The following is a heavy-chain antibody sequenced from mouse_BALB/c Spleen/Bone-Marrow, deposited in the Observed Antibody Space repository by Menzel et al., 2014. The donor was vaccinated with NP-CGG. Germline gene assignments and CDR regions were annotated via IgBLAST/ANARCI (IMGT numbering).Heavy chain of an antibody. CDR3: ARWLPLAY. V-gene: IGHV14-3*02. CDR1: GFSIKDTY. CDR2: IDPANGNT. J-gene: IGHJ3*01. D-gene: IGHD2-2*01. Sequence: VQLKDSGAELVKPGASVKLSCTASGFSIKDTYMHWVKRRPEQGLEWIGRIDPANGNTKYDPKFQGKATITADTSSNTAYLQFSSLTSEDTAVYYCARWLPLAYWGQGTLVTVSA.